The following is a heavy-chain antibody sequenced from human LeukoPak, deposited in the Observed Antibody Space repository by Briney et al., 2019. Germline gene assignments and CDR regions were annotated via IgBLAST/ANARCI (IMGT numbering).Heavy chain of an antibody. CDR1: GFTFSSYA. J-gene: IGHJ4*02. CDR3: AKTVYGSGSQYFDY. D-gene: IGHD3-10*01. V-gene: IGHV3-30*04. Sequence: PGRSLRLSCAASGFTFSSYAMHWVRQAPGKGLEWVAVISYDGSNKYYADSVKGRFTISRDNSKNTLYLQMNSLRAEDTAVYYCAKTVYGSGSQYFDYWGQGTLVTVSS. CDR2: ISYDGSNK.